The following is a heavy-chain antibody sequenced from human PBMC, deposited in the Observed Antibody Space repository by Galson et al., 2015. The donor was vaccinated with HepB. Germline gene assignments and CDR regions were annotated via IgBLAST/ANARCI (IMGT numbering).Heavy chain of an antibody. CDR1: GDSFSIYA. J-gene: IGHJ4*02. V-gene: IGHV1-69*10. CDR3: AKDFAIGMRGEFDY. Sequence: SVKVSCKASGDSFSIYAMSWVRQAPGQGLEWMGGISPILGIPKYAQKFKDRVTITADKSTGTAFMELSSLRAEDTAVYYCAKDFAIGMRGEFDYWGQGTLVTVSS. CDR2: ISPILGIP. D-gene: IGHD3-16*01.